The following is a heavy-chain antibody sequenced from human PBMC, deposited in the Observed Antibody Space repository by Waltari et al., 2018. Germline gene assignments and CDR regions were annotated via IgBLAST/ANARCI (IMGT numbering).Heavy chain of an antibody. V-gene: IGHV3-33*01. CDR3: ASQSTTLFDY. CDR2: LWHDGSNE. CDR1: GFALSRFG. J-gene: IGHJ4*02. D-gene: IGHD2-15*01. Sequence: QVQLVESGGGVVQPGRSLRRSCAASGFALSRFGIHWVRQAPGKGLGWLAVLWHDGSNEYYVDSVKGRFTISRDNSKNTLYLQMNSLRAEDSAVYYCASQSTTLFDYWGQGTLVTVSS.